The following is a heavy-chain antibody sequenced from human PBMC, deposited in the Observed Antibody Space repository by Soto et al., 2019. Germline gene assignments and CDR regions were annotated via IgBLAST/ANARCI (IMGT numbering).Heavy chain of an antibody. CDR1: GFTFSSYG. CDR2: ISYDGSNK. J-gene: IGHJ4*02. D-gene: IGHD5-12*01. Sequence: QVQLVESGGGVVQPGRSLRLSCAASGFTFSSYGMHWVRQAPGKGLEWVAVISYDGSNKYYADSVKGRFTISRDNPKNTLYLQMNSLRAEDTAVYYCAKGEMATILIDYWGQGTLVTVSS. V-gene: IGHV3-30*18. CDR3: AKGEMATILIDY.